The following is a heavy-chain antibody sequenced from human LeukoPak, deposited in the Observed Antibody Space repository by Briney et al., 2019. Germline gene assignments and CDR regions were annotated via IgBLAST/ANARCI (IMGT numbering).Heavy chain of an antibody. CDR3: AKERYYYDSSGTFDY. J-gene: IGHJ4*02. CDR2: ISYDGSNK. Sequence: GGSLRLSCAASGFTFSSYWMSWVRQAPGKGLEWVAVISYDGSNKYYADSVKGRFTISRDNSKNTLYLQMNSLRAEDTAVYYCAKERYYYDSSGTFDYWGQGTLVTVSS. V-gene: IGHV3-30*18. CDR1: GFTFSSYW. D-gene: IGHD3-22*01.